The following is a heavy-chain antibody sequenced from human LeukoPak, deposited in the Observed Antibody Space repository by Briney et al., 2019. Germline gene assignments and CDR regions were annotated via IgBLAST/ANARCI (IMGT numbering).Heavy chain of an antibody. Sequence: SETLSLTCTVSGGSISSGSYYWSWIRQPAGKGLEWIGRIYTSGSTNYNPSLKSRVTISVDTSKNQFSLKLSSVTAADTAVYYCARDPAYCSGGSRSTVGAFDIWGQGTMVTVSS. D-gene: IGHD2-15*01. V-gene: IGHV4-61*02. CDR3: ARDPAYCSGGSRSTVGAFDI. J-gene: IGHJ3*02. CDR2: IYTSGST. CDR1: GGSISSGSYY.